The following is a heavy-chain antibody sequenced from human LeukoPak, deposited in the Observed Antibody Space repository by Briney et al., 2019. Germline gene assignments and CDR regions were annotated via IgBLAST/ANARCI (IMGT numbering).Heavy chain of an antibody. CDR1: GYSISTHY. CDR3: ARVLSGWYFDY. Sequence: SETLSLTCTVSGYSISTHYWGWIRQSAGKGLEYIGRIYTSGTTNYNPSLKSRVTTSIDTSKNQFSLRLNSVTAADTAVYYCARVLSGWYFDYWGQGALVTVSS. J-gene: IGHJ4*02. CDR2: IYTSGTT. D-gene: IGHD6-19*01. V-gene: IGHV4-4*07.